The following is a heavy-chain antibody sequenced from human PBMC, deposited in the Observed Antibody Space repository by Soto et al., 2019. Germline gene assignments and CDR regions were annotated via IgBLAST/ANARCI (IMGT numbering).Heavy chain of an antibody. CDR1: GFTFSSYG. Sequence: GGSLRLSCAASGFTFSSYGMHWVRQAPGKGLEWVAVISYDGSNKYYADSVKGRFTISRDNSKNTLYLQMNSLRAEDPAVYYCAKDEAWARFDYWGQGTLVTVSS. CDR3: AKDEAWARFDY. CDR2: ISYDGSNK. D-gene: IGHD1-26*01. J-gene: IGHJ4*02. V-gene: IGHV3-30*18.